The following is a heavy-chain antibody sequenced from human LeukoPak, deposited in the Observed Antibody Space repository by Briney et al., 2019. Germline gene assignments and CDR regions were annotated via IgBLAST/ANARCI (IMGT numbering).Heavy chain of an antibody. CDR1: GYTFTGYY. V-gene: IGHV1-2*02. CDR3: ARGRRYFDWLLRRSYYYYMDV. J-gene: IGHJ6*03. D-gene: IGHD3-9*01. CDR2: INPNSGGT. Sequence: ASVKVSCKASGYTFTGYYMHWVRQAPGQGLEWMGWINPNSGGTNYAQKFQGRVTMTRDTSISTAYMELSRLRSDDTAVYYCARGRRYFDWLLRRSYYYYMDVWGKGTTVTVSS.